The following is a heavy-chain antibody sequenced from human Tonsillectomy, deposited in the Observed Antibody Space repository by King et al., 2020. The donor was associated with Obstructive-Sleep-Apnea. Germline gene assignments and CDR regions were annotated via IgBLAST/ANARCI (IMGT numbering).Heavy chain of an antibody. CDR1: GFTFSSYA. CDR3: AKDSGDYVWGGQKDDFDY. D-gene: IGHD3-16*01. Sequence: VQLVESGGGLVQPGGSLRLSCAASGFTFSSYAMSWVRQAPGKGLEWVSAISGSGGSTYYADSVKGRFTISRDNFKNTLYLQMNSLRAEDTAVYYCAKDSGDYVWGGQKDDFDYWGQGTLVTVSS. J-gene: IGHJ4*02. V-gene: IGHV3-23*04. CDR2: ISGSGGST.